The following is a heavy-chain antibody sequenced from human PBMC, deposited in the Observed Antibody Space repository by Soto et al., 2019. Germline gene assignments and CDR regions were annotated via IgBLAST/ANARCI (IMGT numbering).Heavy chain of an antibody. J-gene: IGHJ4*02. CDR3: EGHYGSCFDY. CDR2: IYYSGST. V-gene: IGHV4-59*08. Sequence: SETLSLTCAVAGGSSSSYYWSWIRQPPGKGLEWIGYIYYSGSTNYNPSLKSRVTISVDTSKNQFSLELSSVTAADTAVYYCEGHYGSCFDYSGQGTPVTVSS. D-gene: IGHD3-10*01. CDR1: GGSSSSYY.